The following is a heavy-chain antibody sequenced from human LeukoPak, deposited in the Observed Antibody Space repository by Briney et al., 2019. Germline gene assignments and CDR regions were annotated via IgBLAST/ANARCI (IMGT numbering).Heavy chain of an antibody. V-gene: IGHV1-2*02. D-gene: IGHD3-22*01. CDR1: GYTLTGYY. CDR3: ARAAHYDSSLGGAFDI. CDR2: INPNSGGT. Sequence: ASVKVSCKASGYTLTGYYMHWVRQAPGQGLEWMGWINPNSGGTNYAQKFQGRVTMTRDTSISTAYMELSRLRSDDTAVYYCARAAHYDSSLGGAFDIWGQGTMVTVSS. J-gene: IGHJ3*02.